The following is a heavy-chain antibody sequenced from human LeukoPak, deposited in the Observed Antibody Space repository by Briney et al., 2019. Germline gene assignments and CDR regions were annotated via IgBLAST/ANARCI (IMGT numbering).Heavy chain of an antibody. J-gene: IGHJ4*02. D-gene: IGHD4-17*01. CDR2: IRYDGSNK. CDR1: GFPLSTYG. CDR3: AKVMTTVTTTLVSDY. V-gene: IGHV3-30*02. Sequence: GGSLRLSCVTSGFPLSTYGVHWVRQAPGKGLEWVAFIRYDGSNKYYADSVKGRFTISRDNSKNTLYLQMNSLRAEDTAVYYCAKVMTTVTTTLVSDYWGQGTLVTVSS.